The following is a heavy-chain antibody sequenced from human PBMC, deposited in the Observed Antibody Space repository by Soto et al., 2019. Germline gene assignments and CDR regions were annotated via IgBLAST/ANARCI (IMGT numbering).Heavy chain of an antibody. V-gene: IGHV4-30-2*01. CDR2: IYPSGRT. CDR3: ARAGGLGAVAADY. J-gene: IGHJ4*02. Sequence: QLQLQESGSGLVKPSQTLSLTCAVSGVSISSGGYSWSWIRQPPGKGLEWIGYIYPSGRTYYNPSLKTRVSISVDRSKNQFSFKLSSVTAADTAVHYCARAGGLGAVAADYWGQGTLVTVSS. CDR1: GVSISSGGYS. D-gene: IGHD6-19*01.